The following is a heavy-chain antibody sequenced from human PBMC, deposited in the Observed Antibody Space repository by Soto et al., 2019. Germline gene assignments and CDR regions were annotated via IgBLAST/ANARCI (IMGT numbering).Heavy chain of an antibody. CDR2: INPNSGGT. V-gene: IGHV1-2*04. CDR1: GYTFTGYY. D-gene: IGHD3-9*01. CDR3: ARDIRCCDWLSRAYYYGMDV. J-gene: IGHJ6*02. Sequence: ASVKVSCKASGYTFTGYYMHWVRQAPGQGLGWMGWINPNSGGTNYAQKFQGWVTMTRDTSISTAYMELSRLRSDDTAVYYCARDIRCCDWLSRAYYYGMDVWGQGTTVTVSS.